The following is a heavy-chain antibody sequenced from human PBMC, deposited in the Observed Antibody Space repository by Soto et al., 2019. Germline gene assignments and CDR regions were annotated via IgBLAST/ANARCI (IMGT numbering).Heavy chain of an antibody. Sequence: GGSLRLSCAASGFTFSGYGMHWVRQAPGKGLEWVAVISYDGGNKYYADSVKGRFTISRDNSKNTLYLQMNSLRAEDTAIYYCAKAGIVTIFGVVPPYYYYYMDVWGKGTTVTVSS. CDR2: ISYDGGNK. V-gene: IGHV3-30*18. CDR1: GFTFSGYG. CDR3: AKAGIVTIFGVVPPYYYYYMDV. J-gene: IGHJ6*03. D-gene: IGHD3-3*01.